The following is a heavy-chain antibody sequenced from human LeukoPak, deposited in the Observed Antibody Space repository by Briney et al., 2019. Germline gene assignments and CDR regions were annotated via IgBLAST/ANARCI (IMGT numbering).Heavy chain of an antibody. Sequence: SETLSLTCTVSGGSLSNSHWSWIRQPAGKGLEWIGIIYKTGSTNYNPSLKSRVTISVDTSKNQVSLKLRSVTAADTAVYYCARTNPSFDYWGQGTLVTVSS. V-gene: IGHV4-4*07. CDR3: ARTNPSFDY. CDR2: IYKTGST. CDR1: GGSLSNSH. J-gene: IGHJ4*02.